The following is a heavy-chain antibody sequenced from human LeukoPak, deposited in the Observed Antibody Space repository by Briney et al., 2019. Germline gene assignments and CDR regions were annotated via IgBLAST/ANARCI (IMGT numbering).Heavy chain of an antibody. CDR2: IIPIFVTA. D-gene: IGHD6-13*01. V-gene: IGHV1-69*05. CDR3: ARTPTQQLAFDY. Sequence: ASVKVSCKASGGTFSSYAISWVRQAPGQGLEWMGRIIPIFVTANYAQKFQGRVTITTDESTSTAYMELSSLRSEDTAVYYCARTPTQQLAFDYWGQGTLVTVSS. J-gene: IGHJ4*02. CDR1: GGTFSSYA.